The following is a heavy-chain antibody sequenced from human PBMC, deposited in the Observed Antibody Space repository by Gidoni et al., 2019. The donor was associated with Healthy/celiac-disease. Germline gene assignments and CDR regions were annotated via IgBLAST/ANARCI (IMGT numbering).Heavy chain of an antibody. CDR1: GFTFSDYY. CDR3: AREGRGHGDYYYYYGMDV. D-gene: IGHD4-17*01. Sequence: QVQLLESGGGLVKPGGSLRLSCAASGFTFSDYYMSWIRQAPGKGLGWVSYISSGGSTIYYADSVKGRFTNSRDNAKNSLYLQMNSLRAEDTAVYYCAREGRGHGDYYYYYGMDVWGQGTTVTVSS. CDR2: ISSGGSTI. V-gene: IGHV3-11*01. J-gene: IGHJ6*02.